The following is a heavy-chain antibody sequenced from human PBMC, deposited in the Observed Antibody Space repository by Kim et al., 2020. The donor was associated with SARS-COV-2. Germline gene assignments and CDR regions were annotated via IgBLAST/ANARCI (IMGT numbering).Heavy chain of an antibody. D-gene: IGHD1-26*01. V-gene: IGHV1-3*01. Sequence: ASVKVSCKASGYTFTSSTLHWVRQAPGRRLEWMGWFNVATGNTQYSQKFQGRVTLTSDASASTGYMELSSLRPEDTAVYYCARQGRLVGGPLDFWGQGTLVSVS. CDR2: FNVATGNT. J-gene: IGHJ4*02. CDR3: ARQGRLVGGPLDF. CDR1: GYTFTSST.